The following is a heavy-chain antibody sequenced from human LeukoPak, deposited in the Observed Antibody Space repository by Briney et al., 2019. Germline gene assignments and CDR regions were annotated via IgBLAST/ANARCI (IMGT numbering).Heavy chain of an antibody. CDR2: ISYDGSNK. CDR3: AKDSMEWELLNYYYYMDV. J-gene: IGHJ6*03. CDR1: GFAFSTYG. Sequence: GGSLRLSCAASGFAFSTYGIHWVRQAPGKGLEWVAVISYDGSNKYYADSVKGRFTISRDNSKNTLYLQMNSLRAEDTAVYYCAKDSMEWELLNYYYYMDVWGKGTTVTVSS. D-gene: IGHD1-26*01. V-gene: IGHV3-30*18.